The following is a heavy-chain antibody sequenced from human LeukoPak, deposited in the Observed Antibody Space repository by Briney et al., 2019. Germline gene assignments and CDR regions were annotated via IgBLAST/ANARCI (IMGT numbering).Heavy chain of an antibody. CDR1: GFTFGNYA. CDR3: ARGGAAGARKRGVDY. V-gene: IGHV3-23*01. J-gene: IGHJ4*02. CDR2: ISGTGGNT. D-gene: IGHD3-10*01. Sequence: GGSLRLSCAASGFTFGNYATSCVRHAPGKAREWVSSISGTGGNTYYADSVEGRFTISRDNTKNSLYLQMNSLRVEDTAVYYCARGGAAGARKRGVDYWGQGTLVTVSS.